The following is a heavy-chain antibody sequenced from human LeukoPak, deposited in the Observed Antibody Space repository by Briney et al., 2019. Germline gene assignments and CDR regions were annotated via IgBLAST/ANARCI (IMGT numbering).Heavy chain of an antibody. CDR1: GFTFSSYW. CDR3: AKCDYGDYYYFDY. D-gene: IGHD4-17*01. Sequence: GGSLRLSCAASGFTFSSYWMHWVRQAPGKGLEWVAVISYDGSNKYYADSVKGRFTISRDNSKNTLYLQMNSLRAEDTAVYYCAKCDYGDYYYFDYWGQGTLVTVSS. CDR2: ISYDGSNK. J-gene: IGHJ4*02. V-gene: IGHV3-30-3*01.